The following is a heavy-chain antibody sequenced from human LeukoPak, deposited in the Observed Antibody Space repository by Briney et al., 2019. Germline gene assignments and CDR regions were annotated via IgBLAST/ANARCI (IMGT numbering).Heavy chain of an antibody. D-gene: IGHD3-22*01. CDR2: INHSGST. CDR1: GGSFSGYY. Sequence: SETLSLTCAVYGGSFSGYYWSWIRQPPGKGLEWIGEINHSGSTNYNPSLKSRVTISVDTSKNQFSLKLSSVTAADTAVYYCARGIATRYYYDSSGYPYWGQGTLVTVSS. CDR3: ARGIATRYYYDSSGYPY. V-gene: IGHV4-34*01. J-gene: IGHJ4*02.